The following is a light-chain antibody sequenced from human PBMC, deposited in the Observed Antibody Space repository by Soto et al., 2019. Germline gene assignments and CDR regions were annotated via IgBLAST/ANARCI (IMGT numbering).Light chain of an antibody. CDR1: SSDVGGYNY. CDR3: CSSGSSPTDV. CDR2: EVS. Sequence: QSLLTQPASVSGSPGQSITISCTGTSSDVGGYNYVSWYQQHPGKAPKVIIYEVSNRPSGVSNRFSGSKSGNTASLTISGLQAEDEADYYCCSSGSSPTDVFGTGTKLTVL. V-gene: IGLV2-14*01. J-gene: IGLJ1*01.